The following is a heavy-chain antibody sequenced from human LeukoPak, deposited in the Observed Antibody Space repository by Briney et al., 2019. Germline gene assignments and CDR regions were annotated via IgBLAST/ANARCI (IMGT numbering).Heavy chain of an antibody. D-gene: IGHD3-22*01. CDR3: ARGDYHYDSSGYFDY. CDR1: GYTFTSYY. V-gene: IGHV1-46*01. Sequence: ASVKVSCKASGYTFTSYYMHWVRQAPGQGLEWMGIINPSGGSTSYAQKFQGRVTMTRDMSTSTVYMELSSLRSEDTAVYYCARGDYHYDSSGYFDYWGQGTLVTVSS. J-gene: IGHJ4*02. CDR2: INPSGGST.